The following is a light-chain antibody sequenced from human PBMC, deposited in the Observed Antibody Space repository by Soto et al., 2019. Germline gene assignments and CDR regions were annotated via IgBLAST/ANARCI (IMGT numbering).Light chain of an antibody. J-gene: IGKJ1*01. Sequence: EILLTQSAGTLSWSAGERATLSWRASQSVSSSYLAWYQQKPGQAPRLPIYGASSRATGIPDRFSGSGYGTDFTLTISRLEPEDFAVYYCQQYGSSPGTFGQGTKVDIK. CDR3: QQYGSSPGT. CDR2: GAS. CDR1: QSVSSSY. V-gene: IGKV3-20*01.